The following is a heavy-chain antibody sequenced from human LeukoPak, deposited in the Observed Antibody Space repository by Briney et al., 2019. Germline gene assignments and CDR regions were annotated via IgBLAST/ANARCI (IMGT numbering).Heavy chain of an antibody. CDR1: GFTLSGYW. Sequence: SGGSLRLSCAASGFTLSGYWMSWVRQAPGKGLEWVANINEDGGERHYVDTVKGRFTISRDNAKNSLYLQMNSLRAEGTAVYYCARGGNLENWGRGTLVTVSS. D-gene: IGHD1-14*01. J-gene: IGHJ4*02. CDR2: INEDGGER. CDR3: ARGGNLEN. V-gene: IGHV3-7*01.